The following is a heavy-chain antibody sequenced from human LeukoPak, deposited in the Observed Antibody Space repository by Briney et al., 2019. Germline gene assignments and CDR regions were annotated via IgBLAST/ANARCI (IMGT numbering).Heavy chain of an antibody. CDR1: GGSISSSPYY. CDR3: ARHQKYLQRPFDK. J-gene: IGHJ4*02. Sequence: SETLSLTCTVSGGSISSSPYYWGWIRQPPGKGLEWIGTIYYSGSTYYNPSFKSRLTISVDTSKNQFSLKLSSVTAADTAVYYCARHQKYLQRPFDKWGQGTLVAVSS. CDR2: IYYSGST. V-gene: IGHV4-39*01. D-gene: IGHD1-1*01.